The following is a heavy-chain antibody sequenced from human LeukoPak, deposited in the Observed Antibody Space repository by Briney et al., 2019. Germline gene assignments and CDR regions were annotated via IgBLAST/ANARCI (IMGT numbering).Heavy chain of an antibody. Sequence: ASVKVSCKASGYTFTGYYVHWVRQAPGQGLEWMGWINPSSGGTNYAQKFQGRVTMTGDTSINTAYMELSRLSSDDTAVYFCAGRPDTSMVAIFEYWGQGTLVTISS. CDR1: GYTFTGYY. CDR3: AGRPDTSMVAIFEY. V-gene: IGHV1-2*02. D-gene: IGHD5-18*01. J-gene: IGHJ4*02. CDR2: INPSSGGT.